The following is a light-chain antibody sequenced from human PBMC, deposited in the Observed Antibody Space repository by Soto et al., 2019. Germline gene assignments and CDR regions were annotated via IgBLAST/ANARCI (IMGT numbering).Light chain of an antibody. J-gene: IGKJ1*01. CDR3: QEYESHLRT. V-gene: IGKV1-5*01. Sequence: DILMTQSPSTLSASVGDRVTITCRASQSISSWLAWYQQKSGKAPHLLIYDASTLESGVPSRFSGSGSGTGFSLTISSLQPDDFATYYCQEYESHLRTFGPGTKVEI. CDR1: QSISSW. CDR2: DAS.